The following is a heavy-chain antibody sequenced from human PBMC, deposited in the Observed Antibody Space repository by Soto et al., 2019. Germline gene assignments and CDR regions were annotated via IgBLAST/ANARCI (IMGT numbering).Heavy chain of an antibody. J-gene: IGHJ6*02. D-gene: IGHD2-15*01. Sequence: GESLKISCKGSGYSFTSYWIGWVRQMPGKGLEWMGIIYPGDSDTRYSPSFQGQVTISADKSISTPYLQWSSLKASDTAMYYCAILGVAADPPGDYYYYGMDVWGQGTTVTVSS. CDR1: GYSFTSYW. CDR3: AILGVAADPPGDYYYYGMDV. V-gene: IGHV5-51*01. CDR2: IYPGDSDT.